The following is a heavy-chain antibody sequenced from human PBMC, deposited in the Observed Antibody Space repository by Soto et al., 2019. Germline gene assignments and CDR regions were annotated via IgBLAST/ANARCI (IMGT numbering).Heavy chain of an antibody. CDR3: ARDGWVIRGAISLPFDF. D-gene: IGHD3-10*01. CDR1: GFTFSRYN. J-gene: IGHJ4*02. CDR2: ISSSGSMI. V-gene: IGHV3-48*02. Sequence: EVQLVESGGGLVQPGGSLRLSCAASGFTFSRYNMNWVRQAPGKGLEWISYISSSGSMIYYTASVEGRFTISRDKAKNSLYLQMNSLGDEDTAVYYCARDGWVIRGAISLPFDFWGPGALVTVSS.